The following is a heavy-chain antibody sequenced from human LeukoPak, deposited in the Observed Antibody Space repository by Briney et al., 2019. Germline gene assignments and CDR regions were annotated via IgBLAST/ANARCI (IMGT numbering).Heavy chain of an antibody. CDR3: ARELAGHYYGSGSSFDY. J-gene: IGHJ4*02. CDR2: INSDGSST. D-gene: IGHD3-10*01. CDR1: GFTFSSYW. Sequence: PGGSLRLSCAASGFTFSSYWMHWVRQAPGKGLVWVSRINSDGSSTSYVDSVKGRFTISRDNAKNSLYLQMNSLRAEDTAVYYCARELAGHYYGSGSSFDYWGQGTLVTVSS. V-gene: IGHV3-74*01.